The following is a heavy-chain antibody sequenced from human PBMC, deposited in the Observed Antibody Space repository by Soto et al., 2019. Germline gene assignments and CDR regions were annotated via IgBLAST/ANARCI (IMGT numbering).Heavy chain of an antibody. J-gene: IGHJ4*02. Sequence: GGSLRLSCAASGFTFSSYAMSWVRQAPGKGLEWVSSISSSSSYIYYADSVKGRFTISRDNAKNSLYLQMNSLRAEDTAVYYCAISGIAARRYFDYWGQGTLVTVSS. V-gene: IGHV3-21*01. D-gene: IGHD6-6*01. CDR3: AISGIAARRYFDY. CDR1: GFTFSSYA. CDR2: ISSSSSYI.